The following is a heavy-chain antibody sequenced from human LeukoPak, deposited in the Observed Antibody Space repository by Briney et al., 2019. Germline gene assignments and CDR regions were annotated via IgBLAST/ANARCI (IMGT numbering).Heavy chain of an antibody. V-gene: IGHV3-49*04. J-gene: IGHJ4*02. Sequence: GGSLRLSCAASGFSFSTFGMHWARRAPGKGLEGIASIRSKADGERAEYAASVEGRFTISRDDSRSIAYLQMNDLRTEDTAVYYCSRWQGGTQYFQYWGQGTLVTVSS. CDR3: SRWQGGTQYFQY. CDR2: IRSKADGERA. CDR1: GFSFSTFG.